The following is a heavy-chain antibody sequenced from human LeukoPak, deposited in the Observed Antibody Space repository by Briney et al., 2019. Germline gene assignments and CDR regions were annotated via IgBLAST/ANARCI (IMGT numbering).Heavy chain of an antibody. CDR3: ARKGVVATAFDI. V-gene: IGHV4-59*01. CDR2: FYYSGST. D-gene: IGHD3-3*01. Sequence: SETLSLTCTVSGGSISSYYWSWIRQPLGNGLEWIGSFYYSGSTNYNPSLKSRVTISVDSSRTQFSLKLSSVTTADTAIYYCARKGVVATAFDIWGQGTMVTVSS. CDR1: GGSISSYY. J-gene: IGHJ3*02.